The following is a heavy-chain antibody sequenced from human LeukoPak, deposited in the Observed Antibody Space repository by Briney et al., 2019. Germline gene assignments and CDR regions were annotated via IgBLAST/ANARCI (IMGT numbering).Heavy chain of an antibody. D-gene: IGHD3-3*01. CDR2: INSDGSRT. J-gene: IGHJ4*02. CDR1: GFTFSSYA. V-gene: IGHV3-74*01. Sequence: GGSLRLSCAASGFTFSSYAMSWVRQAPGKGLVWVSRINSDGSRTSYADSVKGRFTISRDNAKNTLYLQMNSLRAEDTAVYYCARIPVTIFGVVRGYYFDYWGQGTLVTVSS. CDR3: ARIPVTIFGVVRGYYFDY.